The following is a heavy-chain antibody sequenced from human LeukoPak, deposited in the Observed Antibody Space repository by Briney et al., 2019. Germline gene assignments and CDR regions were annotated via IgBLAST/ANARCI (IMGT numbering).Heavy chain of an antibody. CDR3: ARGYSSGWYHAFDI. CDR2: INHSGST. CDR1: GGSFSGYY. Sequence: SETLSLTCAVYGGSFSGYYWSWIRQPPGKGLEWIGEINHSGSTNYNPSLKSRLTISVDTSKSQFSLKLSSVTAADTAVYYCARGYSSGWYHAFDIWGQGTMVTVSS. J-gene: IGHJ3*02. V-gene: IGHV4-34*01. D-gene: IGHD6-19*01.